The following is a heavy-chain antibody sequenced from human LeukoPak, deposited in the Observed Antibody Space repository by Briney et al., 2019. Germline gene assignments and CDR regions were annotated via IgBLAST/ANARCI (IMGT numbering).Heavy chain of an antibody. J-gene: IGHJ4*02. D-gene: IGHD3-16*01. V-gene: IGHV4-39*01. CDR3: AGGLKTDY. CDR1: GGSTSTSNYY. Sequence: PSETLSLTRTVSGGSTSTSNYYWGWIRRPPGKGLEWIGSIYYSGSTYYNPSLKSRVTISVDTSKNQFSLKLSSVTAADTAVYYCAGGLKTDYWGQGTLVTVSS. CDR2: IYYSGST.